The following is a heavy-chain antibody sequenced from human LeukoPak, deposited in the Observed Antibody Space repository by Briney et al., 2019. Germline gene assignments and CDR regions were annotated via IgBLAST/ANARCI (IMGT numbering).Heavy chain of an antibody. CDR3: ARGGSSSWYSYPDY. J-gene: IGHJ4*02. V-gene: IGHV1-2*04. CDR2: INPNSGGT. D-gene: IGHD6-13*01. Sequence: GASVKVSCKASGYTFTGYYMHWVRQAPGQGLEWMGWINPNSGGTNYAQKFQGWFTMTRDTSISTAYMELSRLRSDDTAVYYCARGGSSSWYSYPDYWGQGTLVTVSS. CDR1: GYTFTGYY.